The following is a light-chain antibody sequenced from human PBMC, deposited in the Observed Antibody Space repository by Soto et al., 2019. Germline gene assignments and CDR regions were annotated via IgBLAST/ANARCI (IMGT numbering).Light chain of an antibody. Sequence: QSVLTQPPSASGSPGQSVTISCTGTSSDVGGYNYVSWYQQQLGKAPKLMIYEVSKRPSGVPDRFSGSKSGNTASLTVSGLQAEDEADYYCSSYAGSDNFVFGTGTKVTVL. CDR2: EVS. CDR1: SSDVGGYNY. V-gene: IGLV2-8*01. CDR3: SSYAGSDNFV. J-gene: IGLJ1*01.